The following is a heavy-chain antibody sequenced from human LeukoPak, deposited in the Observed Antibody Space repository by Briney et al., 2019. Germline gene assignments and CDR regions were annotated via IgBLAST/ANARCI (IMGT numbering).Heavy chain of an antibody. Sequence: PGGSLRLSCAASGFTFRSYWMHWVRQAPGKGLVWVSRINSDGSSTNYADSVKGRFTISRDNAKNTLYLQMNSLRAEDTAVYYCARGDLSYGDYFFDYWGQGTLVTVSS. CDR3: ARGDLSYGDYFFDY. CDR2: INSDGSST. D-gene: IGHD4-17*01. J-gene: IGHJ4*02. V-gene: IGHV3-74*01. CDR1: GFTFRSYW.